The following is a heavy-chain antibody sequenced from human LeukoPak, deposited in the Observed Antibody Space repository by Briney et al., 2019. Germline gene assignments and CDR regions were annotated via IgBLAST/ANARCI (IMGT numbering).Heavy chain of an antibody. CDR1: GFTFSSYW. D-gene: IGHD4-17*01. Sequence: GGSLRLSCAASGFTFSSYWMSWVRQAPGKGLEWVANIKQDGSEKYYVDSVKGRFTISRDNAKNSLYLQMNSLRAEDTAVYYCAREFGDYVGYFDYWGQGTLVTVSS. V-gene: IGHV3-7*01. J-gene: IGHJ4*02. CDR2: IKQDGSEK. CDR3: AREFGDYVGYFDY.